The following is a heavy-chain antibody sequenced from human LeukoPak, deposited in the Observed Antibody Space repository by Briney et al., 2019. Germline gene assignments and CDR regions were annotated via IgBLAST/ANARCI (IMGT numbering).Heavy chain of an antibody. V-gene: IGHV3-23*01. Sequence: AGSLRLSCAASGFTFGSYAMSWVRQAPGKGLEWVSFISPSGDRTSNADSVEGRFTISRDNPRNTLYLQMNSLRDEDTAVYYCAIMHGYYDGSGYWVQWGQGTLVTVSS. CDR2: ISPSGDRT. J-gene: IGHJ4*02. CDR3: AIMHGYYDGSGYWVQ. CDR1: GFTFGSYA. D-gene: IGHD3-22*01.